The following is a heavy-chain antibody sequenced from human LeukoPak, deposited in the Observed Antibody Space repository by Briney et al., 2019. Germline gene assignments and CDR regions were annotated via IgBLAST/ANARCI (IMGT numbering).Heavy chain of an antibody. CDR2: IRSKAYGGTT. J-gene: IGHJ4*02. D-gene: IGHD3-22*01. Sequence: PGGSLRLSCTASGFTFGDYAMSWVRQAPGKGLEWVGFIRSKAYGGTTEYAVSVKGRFTISRDDSKSIAYLQMNSLKTEDTAVYYCTRADPAPYYYDSSGYYYPDYWGQGTLVTVSS. CDR3: TRADPAPYYYDSSGYYYPDY. V-gene: IGHV3-49*04. CDR1: GFTFGDYA.